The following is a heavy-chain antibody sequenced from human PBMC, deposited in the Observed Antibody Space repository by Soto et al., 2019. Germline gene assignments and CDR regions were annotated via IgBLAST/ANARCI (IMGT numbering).Heavy chain of an antibody. D-gene: IGHD6-13*01. V-gene: IGHV3-9*01. Sequence: GGSLRLSCAASGFTFDDYAMHWVRQAPGKGLEWVSGISWNSGSIGYADSVKGRFTISRDNAKNSLYLQMNSLRAEDTALYYCAKDLSSSWYANAYFQQWGQGTLVTVSS. J-gene: IGHJ1*01. CDR1: GFTFDDYA. CDR3: AKDLSSSWYANAYFQQ. CDR2: ISWNSGSI.